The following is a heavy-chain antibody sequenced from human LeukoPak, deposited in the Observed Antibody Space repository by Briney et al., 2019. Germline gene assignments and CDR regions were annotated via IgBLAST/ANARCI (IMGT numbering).Heavy chain of an antibody. V-gene: IGHV3-23*01. CDR2: INGSGVIT. D-gene: IGHD3-10*01. J-gene: IGHJ4*02. Sequence: GGSLRLSCTASGITLSSYAMSWVRQAPGKGLEWVSAINGSGVITYYTDSVKGRFTISRDNSKNTVYLQMNSLRAEDTAIYYCAKDSSQAGDYFDYWGQGTLVTVSS. CDR3: AKDSSQAGDYFDY. CDR1: GITLSSYA.